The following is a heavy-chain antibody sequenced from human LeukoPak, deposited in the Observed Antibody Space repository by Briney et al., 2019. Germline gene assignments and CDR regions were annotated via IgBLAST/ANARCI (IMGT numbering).Heavy chain of an antibody. V-gene: IGHV3-9*01. J-gene: IGHJ4*02. CDR3: AKGYCSSTSCYTLDY. Sequence: GGSLRLSCAASGFTFDDYAMHWVRQAPGKGLEWVSGISWNSGSIVYADSVKGRFTISRDNAKSSLYLQMNSLRAEDTALYYCAKGYCSSTSCYTLDYWGQGTLVTVSS. CDR2: ISWNSGSI. D-gene: IGHD2-2*02. CDR1: GFTFDDYA.